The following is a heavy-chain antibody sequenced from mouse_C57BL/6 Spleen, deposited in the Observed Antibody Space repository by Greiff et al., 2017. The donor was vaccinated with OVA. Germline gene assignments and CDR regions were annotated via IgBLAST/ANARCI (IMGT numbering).Heavy chain of an antibody. J-gene: IGHJ1*03. V-gene: IGHV1-82*01. CDR1: GYAFSSSW. CDR2: IYPGDGDT. D-gene: IGHD2-2*01. Sequence: QVQLQQSGPELVKPGASVKISCKASGYAFSSSWMNWVKQRPGKGLEWIGRIYPGDGDTNYNGKFKGQATLTADKASSTAYMQLSSLTSEDSAVYFCARSEGYLWYFDVWGTGTTVTVSS. CDR3: ARSEGYLWYFDV.